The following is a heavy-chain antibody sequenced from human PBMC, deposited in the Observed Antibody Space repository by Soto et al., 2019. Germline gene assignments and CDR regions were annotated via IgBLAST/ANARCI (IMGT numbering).Heavy chain of an antibody. Sequence: ASVKVSCKASGYTFTSYGISWVRQAPGQGLEWMGWISAYNGNTNYAQKPQGRVTMTTDTSTSTAYMELRSLRSDDTAVYYCARVNCSSTSCYTSFDPWGQGTLVTVSS. CDR2: ISAYNGNT. CDR1: GYTFTSYG. J-gene: IGHJ5*02. D-gene: IGHD2-2*02. CDR3: ARVNCSSTSCYTSFDP. V-gene: IGHV1-18*01.